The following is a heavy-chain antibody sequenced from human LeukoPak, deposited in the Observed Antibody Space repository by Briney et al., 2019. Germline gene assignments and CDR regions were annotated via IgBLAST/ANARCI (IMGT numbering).Heavy chain of an antibody. CDR3: AREVLGARAFEY. CDR2: IRYDGSNK. D-gene: IGHD1-26*01. CDR1: GFTFSSYG. J-gene: IGHJ4*02. V-gene: IGHV3-30*02. Sequence: PGGSLRLSCAASGFTFSSYGMHWVRQAPGKGLEWVAFIRYDGSNKYYADSVKGRFTISRDNSKNTLYLQMNSLRAEDTAVYYCAREVLGARAFEYWGQGILVTVSS.